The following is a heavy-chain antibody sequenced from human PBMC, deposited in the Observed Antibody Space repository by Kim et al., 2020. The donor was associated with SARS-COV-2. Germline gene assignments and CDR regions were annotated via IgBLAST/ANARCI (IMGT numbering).Heavy chain of an antibody. CDR1: GYTFTSYD. V-gene: IGHV1-8*01. CDR3: ARGKTVSGWYDYYYYMDV. D-gene: IGHD6-19*01. J-gene: IGHJ6*03. Sequence: ASVKVSCKASGYTFTSYDINWVRQATGQGLEWMGWMNPNSGNTGYAQKFQGRVTMTRNTSISTAYMELSSLRSEDTAVYYCARGKTVSGWYDYYYYMDVWSKGTTVTVSS. CDR2: MNPNSGNT.